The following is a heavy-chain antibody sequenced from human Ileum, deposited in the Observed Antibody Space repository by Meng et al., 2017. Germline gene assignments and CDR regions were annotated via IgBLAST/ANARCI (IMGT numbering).Heavy chain of an antibody. Sequence: QVPRQQSGPGLVKPSETLSLTCAVSGGSIESNNWWTWIRQPPGQGLEWIGEVYHSGSTHYNPSLQSRVTISIDNSKNRFSLSLNSVTAADTAIYYCARADYVRYFDLWGRGTLVTVSS. CDR1: GGSIESNNW. V-gene: IGHV4-4*02. CDR2: VYHSGST. D-gene: IGHD3-10*02. J-gene: IGHJ2*01. CDR3: ARADYVRYFDL.